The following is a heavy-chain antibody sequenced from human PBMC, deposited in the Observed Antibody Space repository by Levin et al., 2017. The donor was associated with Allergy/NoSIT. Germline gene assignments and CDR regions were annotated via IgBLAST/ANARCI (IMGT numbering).Heavy chain of an antibody. CDR3: TRDNSWSSDY. CDR1: GFTFNAYH. J-gene: IGHJ4*02. V-gene: IGHV3-21*01. CDR2: ITSSSSNK. Sequence: PGGSLRLSCAASGFTFNAYHMKWVRQAPGKGLEWVSSITSSSSNKYYAESVKGRFTISRDNAKNSLYLEMNTLRAEDTAVYYCTRDNSWSSDYWGQGTLVTVSS. D-gene: IGHD4-11*01.